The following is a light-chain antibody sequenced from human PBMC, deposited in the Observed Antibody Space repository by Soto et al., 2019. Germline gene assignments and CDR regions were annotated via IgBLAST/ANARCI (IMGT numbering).Light chain of an antibody. V-gene: IGKV4-1*01. Sequence: DTMMTHHPDSHAVSGXERTSSNSPYSSNNKNYLAWYQQKPGQPPKLLIYWASTRESGVPDRFSGSGSGTDFTLTISSLQAEDVAVYYCQQYYSTPITFGQGTRLEIK. J-gene: IGKJ5*01. CDR2: WAS. CDR3: QQYYSTPIT. CDR1: YSSNNKNY.